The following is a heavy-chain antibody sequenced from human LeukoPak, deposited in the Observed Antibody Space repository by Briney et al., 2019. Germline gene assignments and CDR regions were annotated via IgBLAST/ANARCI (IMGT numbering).Heavy chain of an antibody. CDR1: GFTVSSNY. CDR2: IYSGGST. Sequence: AGGSLRLSCAASGFTVSSNYMSWVRQAPGKGLEWVSVIYSGGSTYYADPVKGRFTISRGNSKNTLYLQMNSLRAEDTAVYYCASTGYSSGWYYFDYWGQGTLVTVSS. D-gene: IGHD6-19*01. V-gene: IGHV3-53*01. CDR3: ASTGYSSGWYYFDY. J-gene: IGHJ4*02.